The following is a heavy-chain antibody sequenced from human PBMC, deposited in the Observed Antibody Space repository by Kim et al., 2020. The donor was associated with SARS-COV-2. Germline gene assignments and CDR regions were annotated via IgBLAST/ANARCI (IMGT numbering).Heavy chain of an antibody. J-gene: IGHJ4*02. CDR3: ATGYSGSYSGDY. Sequence: IYAQKVQGRVTMTEDTSTDTAYMELSSLRSEDTAVYYCATGYSGSYSGDYWGQGTLVTVSS. D-gene: IGHD1-26*01. V-gene: IGHV1-24*01.